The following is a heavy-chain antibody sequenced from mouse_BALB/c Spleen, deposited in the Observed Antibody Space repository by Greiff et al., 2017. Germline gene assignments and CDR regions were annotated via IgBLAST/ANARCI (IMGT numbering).Heavy chain of an antibody. D-gene: IGHD2-1*01. CDR3: ARDGNYLYAMDY. V-gene: IGHV1-9*01. CDR2: ILPGSGST. J-gene: IGHJ4*01. Sequence: VQRVESGAELMKPGASVKISCKATGYTFSSYWIEWVKQRPGHGLEWIGEILPGSGSTNYNEKFKGKATFTADTSSNTAYMQLSSLTSEDSAVYYCARDGNYLYAMDYWGQGTSVTVSS. CDR1: GYTFSSYW.